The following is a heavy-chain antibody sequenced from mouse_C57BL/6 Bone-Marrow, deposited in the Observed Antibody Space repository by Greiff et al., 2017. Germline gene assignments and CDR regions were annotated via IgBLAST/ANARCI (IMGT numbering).Heavy chain of an antibody. J-gene: IGHJ3*01. CDR2: ISSGGSYT. CDR1: GFTFCSYG. V-gene: IGHV5-6*01. CDR3: ARLGLRQFAY. Sequence: EVQLVESGGDLVKPGGSLKLSCAASGFTFCSYGMSWVRQTPDKRLGWVATISSGGSYTYYPDSVKGRFTISRDNAKNTLYLQMSSLKSEDTAMYYCARLGLRQFAYWGQGTLVTVSA. D-gene: IGHD2-4*01.